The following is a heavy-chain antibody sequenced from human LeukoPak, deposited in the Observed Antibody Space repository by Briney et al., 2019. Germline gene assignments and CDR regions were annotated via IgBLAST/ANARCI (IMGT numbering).Heavy chain of an antibody. V-gene: IGHV3-30-3*01. CDR1: GFTFSSYA. CDR3: ARDIGSSGSFGYFDY. Sequence: PGGSLRLSCAASGFTFSSYAMHWVRQAPGKGLEWVAVISYDGSNKYYADSVKGRFTISRDNSKNTLYLQMNSLGAEDTAVYYCARDIGSSGSFGYFDYWGQGTLVTVSS. D-gene: IGHD1-26*01. J-gene: IGHJ4*02. CDR2: ISYDGSNK.